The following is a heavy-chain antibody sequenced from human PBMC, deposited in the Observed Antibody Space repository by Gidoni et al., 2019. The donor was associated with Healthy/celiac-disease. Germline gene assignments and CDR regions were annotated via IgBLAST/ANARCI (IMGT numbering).Heavy chain of an antibody. CDR3: ARGPYGAYYYMDV. Sequence: KASGGTFSSYAISWVRQAPGQGLEWMGGIIPIFGTANYAQKFQGRVTITADKSTSTAYMELSSLRSEDTAVYYCARGPYGAYYYMDVWGKGTTVTVSS. V-gene: IGHV1-69*06. CDR2: IIPIFGTA. CDR1: GGTFSSYA. J-gene: IGHJ6*03. D-gene: IGHD3-10*01.